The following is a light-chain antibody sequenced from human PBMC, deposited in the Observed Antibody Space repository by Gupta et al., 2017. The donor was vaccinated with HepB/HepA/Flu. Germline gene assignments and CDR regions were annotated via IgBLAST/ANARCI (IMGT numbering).Light chain of an antibody. Sequence: QLVLTQSPSASASLGASFKLTCTLSNGHTNYAIAWHQQQPPKGPRYLMKVISDGRHSKGDGIPDRLVSYSSGAARYLLTLSLQSEGEADYYWNNWATRRPRGVCGGGHSLTV. CDR3: NNWATRRPRGV. V-gene: IGLV4-69*01. CDR1: NGHTNYA. CDR2: VISDGRH. J-gene: IGLJ2*01.